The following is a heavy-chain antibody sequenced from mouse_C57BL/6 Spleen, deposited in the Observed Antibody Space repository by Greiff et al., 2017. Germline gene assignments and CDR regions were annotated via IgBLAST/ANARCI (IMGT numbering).Heavy chain of an antibody. V-gene: IGHV1-55*01. CDR2: IYPGSGST. Sequence: QVQLQQPGAELVKPGASVKMSCKASGYTFPSYWITWVKQRPGQGLEWIGDIYPGSGSTTYNEKFKSKATLTVDTSSSTAYMQLSSLTSEDSAVYYCARPRGDGSLYYFDYWGQGTTLTVSS. CDR1: GYTFPSYW. J-gene: IGHJ2*01. CDR3: ARPRGDGSLYYFDY. D-gene: IGHD3-3*01.